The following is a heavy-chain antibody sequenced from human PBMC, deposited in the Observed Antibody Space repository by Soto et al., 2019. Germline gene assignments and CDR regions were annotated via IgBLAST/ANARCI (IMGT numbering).Heavy chain of an antibody. Sequence: EVQLVESGGDLVQPGRSLRLSCTASGFTFDEYAMHWVRQVPGKGLEWVSVITWNSGGIDYADSVKGRFTTSRDNAKNTLYLQMNSLRTEDTAFYYCAKDARAVAGLGVYYCDLWGQGTLVTVSS. V-gene: IGHV3-9*01. J-gene: IGHJ4*02. CDR1: GFTFDEYA. CDR3: AKDARAVAGLGVYYCDL. CDR2: ITWNSGGI. D-gene: IGHD6-19*01.